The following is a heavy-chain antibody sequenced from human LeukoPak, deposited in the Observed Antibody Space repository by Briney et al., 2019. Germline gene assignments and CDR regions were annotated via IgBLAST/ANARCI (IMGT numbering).Heavy chain of an antibody. CDR2: ISGSGGST. J-gene: IGHJ4*02. D-gene: IGHD3-9*01. CDR3: AKDRSDILTGYYFDY. V-gene: IGHV3-23*01. Sequence: PGGSLRLSCAASGFTFSSYAMSWVRQAPGKGLEWVSAISGSGGSTYYADSVKGRFTISRDNSKNTLYLQMNSLRGEDTAVYYCAKDRSDILTGYYFDYWGQGTLVTVSS. CDR1: GFTFSSYA.